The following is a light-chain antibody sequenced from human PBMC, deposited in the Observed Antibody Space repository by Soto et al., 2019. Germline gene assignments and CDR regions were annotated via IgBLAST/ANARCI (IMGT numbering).Light chain of an antibody. CDR2: GTN. Sequence: QSALTQPPSVSGAPGQRVTISCTGSSSNIGAPFDVHWYQHLPGTAPKLLIYGTNNRPSGFPDRFSGSRSGTSASLAITGLQAEDEAVYYCQSYDSSLSGHVVFGGGTKVTVL. J-gene: IGLJ2*01. V-gene: IGLV1-40*01. CDR3: QSYDSSLSGHVV. CDR1: SSNIGAPFD.